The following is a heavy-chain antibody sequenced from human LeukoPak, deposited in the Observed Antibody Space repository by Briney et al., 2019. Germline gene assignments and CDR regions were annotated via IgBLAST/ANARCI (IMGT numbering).Heavy chain of an antibody. V-gene: IGHV3-23*01. J-gene: IGHJ6*02. CDR3: AKGGDGRYYDSSGSFFYYYGMDV. D-gene: IGHD3-22*01. Sequence: PGGSLRLSCAASGFTFSTYVFGWVRQAPGKGLEWVSTISGSGGSTYYADSVKGRFTISRDNSKNTLYPQMNSLRAEDTAVYYCAKGGDGRYYDSSGSFFYYYGMDVWGQGTTVTVSS. CDR1: GFTFSTYV. CDR2: ISGSGGST.